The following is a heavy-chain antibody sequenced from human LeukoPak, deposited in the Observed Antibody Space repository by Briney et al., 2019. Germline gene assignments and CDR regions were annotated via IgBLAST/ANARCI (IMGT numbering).Heavy chain of an antibody. J-gene: IGHJ3*02. CDR1: GGSFSDYY. D-gene: IGHD3-9*01. V-gene: IGHV4-34*01. Sequence: SETLSLTCAVYGGSFSDYYWSWIRQSPGKGLEWIGEINHSGSTNYNPPLKSRVTISRDTSKNQFSLKLSSVTAADTAVYYCARGSRLTGAFDIWGQGIMVTVSS. CDR2: INHSGST. CDR3: ARGSRLTGAFDI.